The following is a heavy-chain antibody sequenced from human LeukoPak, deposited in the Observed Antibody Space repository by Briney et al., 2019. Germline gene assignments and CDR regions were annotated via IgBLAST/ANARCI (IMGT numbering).Heavy chain of an antibody. V-gene: IGHV3-11*04. D-gene: IGHD2-2*01. CDR3: ARNRYCSSTSCPHYYYYYMDV. CDR1: GFTFSDYY. J-gene: IGHJ6*03. CDR2: ISSSGSTI. Sequence: GGSLRLSCAASGFTFSDYYMSWIRQAPGKGLEWVSYISSSGSTIYYADSVKGRFTISRDNAKNSLYLQMNSLRAEDTAVYYCARNRYCSSTSCPHYYYYYMDVWGKGTTVTVSS.